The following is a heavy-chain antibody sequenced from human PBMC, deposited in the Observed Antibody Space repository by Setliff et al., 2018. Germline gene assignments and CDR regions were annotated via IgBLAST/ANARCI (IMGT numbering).Heavy chain of an antibody. CDR1: GYSISSGYI. V-gene: IGHV4-38-2*02. CDR3: ARYDSSGYSENYYFDY. Sequence: SETLSLTCTVSGYSISSGYIWGWIRQPPGKGLEWVGNIGHTGSINYNPSLKSRLTMSIDTSKNQFSLKLNSVTAADTAIYYCARYDSSGYSENYYFDYWGQGTLVTVSS. J-gene: IGHJ4*02. CDR2: IGHTGSI. D-gene: IGHD3-22*01.